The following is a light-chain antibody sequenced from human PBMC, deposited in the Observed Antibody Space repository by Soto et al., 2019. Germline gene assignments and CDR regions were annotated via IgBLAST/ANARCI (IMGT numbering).Light chain of an antibody. CDR3: QQSYSTPPD. CDR1: QSISSY. V-gene: IGKV1-39*01. Sequence: PSSLSASLGDRVTFTWRASQSISSYLNWYQQKPGEAPKLLIYAASSLQSGVPSRFSGSGSGTDFTLTISSLQPEDFATYYCQQSYSTPPDFGQGTRLEIK. J-gene: IGKJ5*01. CDR2: AAS.